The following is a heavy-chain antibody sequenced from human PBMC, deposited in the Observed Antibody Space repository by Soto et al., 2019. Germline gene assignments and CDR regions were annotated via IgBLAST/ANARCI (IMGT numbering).Heavy chain of an antibody. V-gene: IGHV4-4*07. J-gene: IGHJ4*02. D-gene: IGHD2-2*01. CDR1: GGSIRGYY. Sequence: QMQLQESGPGLVKPSETLSLTCTVSGGSIRGYYWSWIRQPAGRGLEGIGRMHTSGSTNYNPSLKSRVTISVDMSKNQVSLKLTSVTAADTALYYCVRASMPKAHFDDWGQGTLVTVSS. CDR2: MHTSGST. CDR3: VRASMPKAHFDD.